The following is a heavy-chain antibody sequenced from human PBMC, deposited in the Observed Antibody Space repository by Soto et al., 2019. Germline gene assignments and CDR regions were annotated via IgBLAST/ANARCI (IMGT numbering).Heavy chain of an antibody. V-gene: IGHV4-59*01. D-gene: IGHD4-17*01. CDR1: GGSISSYY. Sequence: PSETLSLTCTVSGGSISSYYWSWIRQPPGKGLEWIGYIYYSGSTNYNPSLKSRVTISVDTSKNQFSLKLSSVTAADTAVYYCATDRGRRPTKVPNERVDFDIWGQGTMVTVSS. J-gene: IGHJ3*02. CDR2: IYYSGST. CDR3: ATDRGRRPTKVPNERVDFDI.